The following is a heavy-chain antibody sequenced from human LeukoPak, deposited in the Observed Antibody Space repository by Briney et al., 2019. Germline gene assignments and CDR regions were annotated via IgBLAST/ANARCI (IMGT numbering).Heavy chain of an antibody. D-gene: IGHD6-19*01. Sequence: ASVKVSSKASGYTFTSYAMHWVRQAPGQRLEWMGWINAGNGNTKYSQKFQGRVTITRDTSASTAYMELSSLRSEDTAVYYCARGYSSGWYQGGFDYWGQGTLVTVSS. J-gene: IGHJ4*02. CDR3: ARGYSSGWYQGGFDY. CDR1: GYTFTSYA. CDR2: INAGNGNT. V-gene: IGHV1-3*01.